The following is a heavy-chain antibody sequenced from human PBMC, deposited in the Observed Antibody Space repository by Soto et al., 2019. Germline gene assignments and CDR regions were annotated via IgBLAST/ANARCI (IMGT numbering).Heavy chain of an antibody. V-gene: IGHV3-64D*06. J-gene: IGHJ4*02. CDR1: GFTFSSYA. Sequence: GGSLRLSCSPSGFTFSSYAMHWFRQAPGKGLEYVSAISSNGGSTYYADSVKARFTISRDNSKNTLYLQMRSLRAVDTAVYYCVKDLRIEPTTLYCSGQGALVTVSS. CDR3: VKDLRIEPTTLYC. CDR2: ISSNGGST.